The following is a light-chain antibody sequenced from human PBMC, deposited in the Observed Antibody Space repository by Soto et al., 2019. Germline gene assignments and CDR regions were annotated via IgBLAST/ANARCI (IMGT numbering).Light chain of an antibody. J-gene: IGLJ1*01. CDR3: QSYDSSLSPYV. CDR1: SSNIGAGYD. CDR2: GNS. Sequence: QSVLTQPPSVSGAPGQRVTISCTGSSSNIGAGYDVHWYQQLPGTAPKLLIYGNSNRPSGVPDPFSGSKSGTSASLAITGLQDEDQADYYCQSYDSSLSPYVYGTGTKVTVL. V-gene: IGLV1-40*01.